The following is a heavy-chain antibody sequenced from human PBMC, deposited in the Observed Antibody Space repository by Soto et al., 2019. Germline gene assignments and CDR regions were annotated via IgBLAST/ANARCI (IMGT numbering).Heavy chain of an antibody. Sequence: QVQLVQSGAEVKKPGASVQFSCRASGYTFTSYYIHWVRQAPGQGLEWMGIINPSGGGTSYAEKFQGRVTMTRDTSTSTVYRDLSSLRSDDTAGYYCARGGLPPVPLGGSKDFDCWGQGTLVTVSS. V-gene: IGHV1-46*03. CDR3: ARGGLPPVPLGGSKDFDC. CDR2: INPSGGGT. J-gene: IGHJ4*02. D-gene: IGHD3-16*01. CDR1: GYTFTSYY.